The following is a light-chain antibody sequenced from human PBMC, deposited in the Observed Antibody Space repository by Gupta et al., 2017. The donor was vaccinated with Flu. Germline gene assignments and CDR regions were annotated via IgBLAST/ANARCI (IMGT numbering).Light chain of an antibody. CDR3: SAWDDNLSAGV. V-gene: IGLV1-47*01. Sequence: QSLLTQPLSASGTPGQRVTISCSGSSSNIGNNYVYWYQHLPGTAPKLLIYRNNQRPSGVPDRFSGSNSATSASLAISGLRSEDEGVYYCSAWDDNLSAGVFGGGTKLTVL. J-gene: IGLJ3*02. CDR2: RNN. CDR1: SSNIGNNY.